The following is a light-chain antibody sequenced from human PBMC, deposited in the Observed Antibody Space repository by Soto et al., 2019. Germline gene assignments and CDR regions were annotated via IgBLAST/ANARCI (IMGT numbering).Light chain of an antibody. CDR3: QSYDSSLGGNYV. CDR1: SSNIGAGYD. V-gene: IGLV1-40*01. J-gene: IGLJ1*01. Sequence: QSVLSQPPTVSGAPGQRVTISCTGSSSNIGAGYDAHWFQQVPGTAPKLLIYGSTNRPSGVSDRFSGSKSGTSASLAITGLQAADEADYYCQSYDSSLGGNYVFGTGTKVTVL. CDR2: GST.